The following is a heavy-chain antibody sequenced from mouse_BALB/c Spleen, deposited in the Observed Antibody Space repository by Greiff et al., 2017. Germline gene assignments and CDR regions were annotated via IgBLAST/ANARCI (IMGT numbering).Heavy chain of an antibody. Sequence: ESGPDLVKPSQSLSLTCTVTGYSITSGYSWHWIRQFPGNKLEWMGYIHYSGSTNYNPSLKSRISITRDTSKNQFFLQLNSVTTEDTATYYCARREYYYGSRGDYFDYWGQGTTLTVSS. CDR3: ARREYYYGSRGDYFDY. CDR2: IHYSGST. J-gene: IGHJ2*01. CDR1: GYSITSGYS. V-gene: IGHV3-1*02. D-gene: IGHD1-1*01.